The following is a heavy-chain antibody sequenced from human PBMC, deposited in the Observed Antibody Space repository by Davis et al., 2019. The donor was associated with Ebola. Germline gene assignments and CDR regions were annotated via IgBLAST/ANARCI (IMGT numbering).Heavy chain of an antibody. CDR2: IYHSGST. CDR1: GGSISSSSYY. V-gene: IGHV4-39*07. CDR3: AREMRLGRPRYFDL. Sequence: SETLSLTCTVSGGSISSSSYYWGWIRQPPGKGLEWIGSIYHSGSTYYNPSLKSRVTISVDTSKNQFSLKLSSVTAADTAVYYCAREMRLGRPRYFDLWGRGTLVTVSS. J-gene: IGHJ2*01. D-gene: IGHD6-19*01.